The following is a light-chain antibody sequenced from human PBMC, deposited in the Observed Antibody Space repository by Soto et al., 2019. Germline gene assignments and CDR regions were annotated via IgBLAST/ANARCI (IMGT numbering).Light chain of an antibody. J-gene: IGLJ3*02. Sequence: QSVLTQPPSASGAPGKRVTISCSGSRSNIGSNTVNWYQHLPGTAPKVLIYRNDQRPSGVPDRFSGSKSGTSASLAIGGLQSGDEADYWCAAWDDSLRAVVFGGGTKLTVL. CDR1: RSNIGSNT. V-gene: IGLV1-44*01. CDR3: AAWDDSLRAVV. CDR2: RND.